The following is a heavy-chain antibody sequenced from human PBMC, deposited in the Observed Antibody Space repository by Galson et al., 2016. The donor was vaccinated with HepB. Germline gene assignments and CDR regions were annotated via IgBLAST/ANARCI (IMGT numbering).Heavy chain of an antibody. Sequence: SVKVPCNAAGGTFGTHTVGWVRQARGHRLEGVGGIVPALGGANSSQTVQDRVQFAADESTATVFMDLTRLKSEDTAVYYCARVTGGDWWYFDLWGQGTQVLVS. D-gene: IGHD2-21*02. J-gene: IGHJ2*01. V-gene: IGHV1-69*13. CDR1: GGTFGTHT. CDR2: IVPALGGA. CDR3: ARVTGGDWWYFDL.